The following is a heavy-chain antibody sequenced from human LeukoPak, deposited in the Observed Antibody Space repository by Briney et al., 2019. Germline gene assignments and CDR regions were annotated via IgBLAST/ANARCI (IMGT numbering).Heavy chain of an antibody. D-gene: IGHD3-10*01. J-gene: IGHJ1*01. CDR1: GYTFTNFY. V-gene: IGHV1-46*01. CDR2: IHPSDGDT. CDR3: ARGVWGITMVRGVITSAEYFQH. Sequence: GASVKVSCKASGYTFTNFYMHWVRQAPGQGLEWMGLIHPSDGDTKYAQEFQDRVTMTRDTSTSTVYMELSSLRFEDTAVYYCARGVWGITMVRGVITSAEYFQHWGQGTLVTVSS.